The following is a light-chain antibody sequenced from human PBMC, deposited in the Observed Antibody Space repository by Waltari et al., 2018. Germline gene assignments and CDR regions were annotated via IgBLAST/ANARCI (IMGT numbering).Light chain of an antibody. Sequence: QSALTQPPSVSGSPGQSVTISCTGTSSDVGGYNYVPWYQQHPGKAPKVMIYDVSTRPSGVPDRFSGSKSGNTASLTISGLQADDEADYYCCSYAGSYNFYVFGTGTKVSVL. CDR1: SSDVGGYNY. CDR2: DVS. V-gene: IGLV2-11*01. J-gene: IGLJ1*01. CDR3: CSYAGSYNFYV.